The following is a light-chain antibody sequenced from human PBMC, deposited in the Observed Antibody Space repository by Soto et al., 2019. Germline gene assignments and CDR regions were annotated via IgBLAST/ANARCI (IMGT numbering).Light chain of an antibody. Sequence: SALTQPASVSGSPGQSITISCTGTSSDVGGYKFVSWYQQYPGKAPKLMIFDVTNRPSGVSNRFSGSKSGNTASLTISGLQPEDEADYYCSSSTSSTTLIFGGGTQLTVL. J-gene: IGLJ2*01. CDR3: SSSTSSTTLI. CDR1: SSDVGGYKF. V-gene: IGLV2-14*01. CDR2: DVT.